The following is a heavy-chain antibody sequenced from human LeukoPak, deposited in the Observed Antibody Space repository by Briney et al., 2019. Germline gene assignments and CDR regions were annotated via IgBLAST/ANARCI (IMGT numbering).Heavy chain of an antibody. CDR1: DGSISGSNYY. J-gene: IGHJ4*02. V-gene: IGHV4-39*01. Sequence: PSETLSLTCTVSDGSISGSNYYWGWIRQPPGKGLEWIGSMYYSGNTYYNPPLTSRVTISVDTSKNEFSLTLRSVTAADTAVYYCVAYVTATGHFDNWGQGTLVTVSS. CDR2: MYYSGNT. D-gene: IGHD1-1*01. CDR3: VAYVTATGHFDN.